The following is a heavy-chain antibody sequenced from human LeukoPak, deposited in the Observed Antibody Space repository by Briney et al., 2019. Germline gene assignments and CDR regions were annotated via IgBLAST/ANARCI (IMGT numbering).Heavy chain of an antibody. CDR3: ARLTEWRGYYYYYLDV. D-gene: IGHD1-20*01. CDR1: GGSISSYY. Sequence: SETLSLTCTVSGGSISSYYWSWIRQPPGKGLEWIGYIYYSGSTNYNPSLKSRVTISVDTSKNQFSLTLSSVTAAHTAVYYCARLTEWRGYYYYYLDVWGKGTTVTVSS. V-gene: IGHV4-59*01. J-gene: IGHJ6*03. CDR2: IYYSGST.